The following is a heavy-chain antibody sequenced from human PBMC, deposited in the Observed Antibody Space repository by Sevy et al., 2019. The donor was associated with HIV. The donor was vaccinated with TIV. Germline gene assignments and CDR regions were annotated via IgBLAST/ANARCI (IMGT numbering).Heavy chain of an antibody. Sequence: ASVKVSCKVTGYTLTGFSMHWVRQTPGKGLEWMGTFDPEDGETIYAQKFQGRVIMTEDTSADTAHMDLSILTSEDTAVYYCATTKDYYDSSGYPFDYWGQGTLVTVSS. CDR3: ATTKDYYDSSGYPFDY. D-gene: IGHD3-22*01. V-gene: IGHV1-24*01. CDR1: GYTLTGFS. J-gene: IGHJ4*02. CDR2: FDPEDGET.